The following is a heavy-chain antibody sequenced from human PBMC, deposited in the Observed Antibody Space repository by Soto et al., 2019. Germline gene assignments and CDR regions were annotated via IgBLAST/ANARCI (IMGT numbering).Heavy chain of an antibody. CDR3: ARHSVGFGEYWNFDY. CDR1: GGSISSYY. J-gene: IGHJ4*02. Sequence: SETLSLTCTVSGGSISSYYWSWIRQPPGKGLEWIGYIYYSGSTNYNPSLKSRVTMSVDTSKNQFSLKLSSVTAADTAVYYCARHSVGFGEYWNFDYWGQGTLVTVSS. V-gene: IGHV4-59*08. CDR2: IYYSGST. D-gene: IGHD3-10*01.